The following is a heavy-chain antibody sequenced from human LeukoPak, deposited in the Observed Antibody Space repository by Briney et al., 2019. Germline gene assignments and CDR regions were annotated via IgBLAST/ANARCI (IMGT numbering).Heavy chain of an antibody. J-gene: IGHJ6*02. CDR2: ISGSGGST. V-gene: IGHV3-23*01. D-gene: IGHD6-13*01. CDR1: GFTFSSYA. Sequence: GGSLRLSCAASGFTFSSYAMSWVRQAPGKGLEWVSAISGSGGSTYYADSVKGRFTISRDNSKNTLYLQMNSLRAEDTAVYYCASSIAAAGPYYYYGMDVWGQGTTVTVSS. CDR3: ASSIAAAGPYYYYGMDV.